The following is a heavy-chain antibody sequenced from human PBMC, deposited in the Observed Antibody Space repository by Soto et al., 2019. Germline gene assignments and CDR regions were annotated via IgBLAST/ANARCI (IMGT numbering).Heavy chain of an antibody. V-gene: IGHV1-69*13. D-gene: IGHD6-6*01. CDR1: GGTFSSYA. CDR2: IIPILGTA. CDR3: ARDDLASRLVRGYYYYYGMDV. Sequence: SVKVSCKASGGTFSSYAISWVRQAPGQGLEWMGGIIPILGTANYAQKFQGRVTITADESTSTAYMELSSLRSEDTAVYYCARDDLASRLVRGYYYYYGMDVWGQGTTVTVSS. J-gene: IGHJ6*02.